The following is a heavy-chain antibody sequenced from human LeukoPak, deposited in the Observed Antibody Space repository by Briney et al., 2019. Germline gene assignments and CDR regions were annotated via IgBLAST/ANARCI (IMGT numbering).Heavy chain of an antibody. CDR1: GFTVSSSY. D-gene: IGHD3-22*01. Sequence: PGGSLRLSCAASGFTVSSSYMGWVRQAPGKGLEWVSVVYGDGTTYYPVSVKGRFTISRDNSQNTLFLQMDSLRAEDTAVYYCARLYDASAYGAFDIWGQGTMVTVSS. CDR2: VYGDGTT. CDR3: ARLYDASAYGAFDI. V-gene: IGHV3-66*02. J-gene: IGHJ3*02.